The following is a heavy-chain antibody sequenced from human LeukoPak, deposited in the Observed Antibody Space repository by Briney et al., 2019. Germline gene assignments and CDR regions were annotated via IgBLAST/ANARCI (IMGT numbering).Heavy chain of an antibody. CDR2: ISCDGSTI. J-gene: IGHJ6*02. CDR1: GFTFSSYE. D-gene: IGHD6-6*01. CDR3: ARDGFRYTSSSGRYYYYAMDV. Sequence: GGSLRLSCAASGFTFSSYEMNWVRQAPGKGLEWVSYISCDGSTIYYADSVKGRFTISRDNAKNSLYLQMNSLRAEDTAVYYCARDGFRYTSSSGRYYYYAMDVWGQGTTVTVSS. V-gene: IGHV3-48*03.